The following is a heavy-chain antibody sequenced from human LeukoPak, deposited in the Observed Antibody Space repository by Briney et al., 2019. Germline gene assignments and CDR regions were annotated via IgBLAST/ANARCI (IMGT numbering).Heavy chain of an antibody. D-gene: IGHD5-24*01. CDR3: ARGPSRWLQLDYYFDY. Sequence: SETLSLTCAVYGGSFSGYYWSWIRQPPGKGLEWIGEINHSGSTNYNPSLESRVTISVDTSKNQFSLKLSSVTAADTAVYYCARGPSRWLQLDYYFDYWGQGTLVTVSS. J-gene: IGHJ4*02. CDR2: INHSGST. V-gene: IGHV4-34*01. CDR1: GGSFSGYY.